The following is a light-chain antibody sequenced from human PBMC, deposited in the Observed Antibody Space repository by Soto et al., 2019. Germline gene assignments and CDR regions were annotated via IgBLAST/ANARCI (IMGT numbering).Light chain of an antibody. CDR3: SSYASGGSYV. J-gene: IGLJ1*01. V-gene: IGLV2-14*03. Sequence: QSALTQPASVSGSPGQSITISCSGSSSDVGGYNAVSWYQKHPGKVPKLVIYGVSDRPSGISSRFSASKSGNTASLTISGLQAEDEADYYCSSYASGGSYVFGTGTKLTVL. CDR2: GVS. CDR1: SSDVGGYNA.